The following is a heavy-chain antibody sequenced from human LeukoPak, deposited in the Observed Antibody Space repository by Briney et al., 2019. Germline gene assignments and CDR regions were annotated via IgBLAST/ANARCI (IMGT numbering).Heavy chain of an antibody. J-gene: IGHJ5*02. CDR3: ARAPTYYYDSSGYPYNWFDP. CDR1: GGSISSSNW. CDR2: IYHSGST. Sequence: SETLSLTCAVSGGSISSSNWWSWVRQPPGKGLEWIGEIYHSGSTNYNPSLKSRVTISVDKSKNQFSLKLSSVTAADTAVYYCARAPTYYYDSSGYPYNWFDPWGQGTLVTVSS. D-gene: IGHD3-22*01. V-gene: IGHV4-4*02.